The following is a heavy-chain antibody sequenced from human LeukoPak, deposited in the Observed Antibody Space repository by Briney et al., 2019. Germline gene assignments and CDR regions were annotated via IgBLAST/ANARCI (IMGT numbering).Heavy chain of an antibody. CDR1: GFTFSDYY. V-gene: IGHV3-11*04. CDR2: ISSSGSTI. D-gene: IGHD1-26*01. CDR3: AKDDRYGGLFDY. Sequence: KAGGSLRLSCAASGFTFSDYYMSWIRQAPGKGLEWVSYISSSGSTIYYADSVKGRFTISRDNSKNTLYLQMNSLRAEDTAVYYCAKDDRYGGLFDYWGQGTLVTVSS. J-gene: IGHJ4*02.